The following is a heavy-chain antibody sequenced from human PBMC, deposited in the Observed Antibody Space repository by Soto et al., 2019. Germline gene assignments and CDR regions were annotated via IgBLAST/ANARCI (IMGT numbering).Heavy chain of an antibody. V-gene: IGHV1-3*01. CDR3: ARDLAADAAYYYIQV. CDR1: GYTFTSYS. CDR2: INAGNGNT. J-gene: IGHJ6*03. Sequence: APVKASCKAPGYTFTSYSRRWVRQAPGQRLEWMGWINAGNGNTKYSQKFQGRVTITRDTSASTAYMELSSLRSEDTAVYYCARDLAADAAYYYIQVWGKGTTVTVSS.